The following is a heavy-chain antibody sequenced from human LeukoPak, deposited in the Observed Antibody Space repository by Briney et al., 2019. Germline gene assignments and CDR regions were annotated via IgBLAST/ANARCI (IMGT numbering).Heavy chain of an antibody. CDR1: GYTFTSYG. J-gene: IGHJ3*02. CDR2: ISAYNGNA. Sequence: ASVKVSCKASGYTFTSYGISWVRQAPGQGLEWMGWISAYNGNANYAQKLQGRVTMTTDTSTSTAYMELRSLRSDDTAVYYCARGDPIVLMGAFDIWGQGTMVTVSS. CDR3: ARGDPIVLMGAFDI. V-gene: IGHV1-18*01. D-gene: IGHD2-8*01.